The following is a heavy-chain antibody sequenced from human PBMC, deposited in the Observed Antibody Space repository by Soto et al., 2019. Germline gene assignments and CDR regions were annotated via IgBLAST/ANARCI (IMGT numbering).Heavy chain of an antibody. Sequence: EVQLVESGGGLVQPGGSLRLSCAASEFTFSIFEITWVRQAPGKGLEWLSYISSSADTIYYADSVRGRFTTSRDNAKNSLSLQMNSLRGEDTAIYYCARGPGYSTGWYSDYWGQGTLVTVSS. J-gene: IGHJ4*02. CDR3: ARGPGYSTGWYSDY. V-gene: IGHV3-48*03. D-gene: IGHD6-19*01. CDR1: EFTFSIFE. CDR2: ISSSADTI.